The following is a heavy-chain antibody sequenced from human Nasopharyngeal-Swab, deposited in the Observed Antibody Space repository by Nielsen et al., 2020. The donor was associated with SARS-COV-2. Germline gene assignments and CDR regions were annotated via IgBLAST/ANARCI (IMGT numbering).Heavy chain of an antibody. D-gene: IGHD3-10*01. CDR1: GFTFSNAW. CDR2: VKSKTDGGTT. V-gene: IGHV3-15*01. J-gene: IGHJ4*02. Sequence: GEPLMISCAASGFTFSNAWMSWVRQAPGKGLEWVGRVKSKTDGGTTDYAAPVKGRFTISRDDSKNTLYLQMNSLKTEDTAVYYCTTRRLWFGELLMSDYWGQGTLVTVSS. CDR3: TTRRLWFGELLMSDY.